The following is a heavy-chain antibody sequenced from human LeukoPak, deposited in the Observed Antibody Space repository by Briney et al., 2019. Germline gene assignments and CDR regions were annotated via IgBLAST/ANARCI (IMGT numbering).Heavy chain of an antibody. V-gene: IGHV4-4*07. J-gene: IGHJ5*01. D-gene: IGHD1-14*01. CDR1: GASISSYY. CDR2: VYSSGST. CDR3: ARDPDGYNWFDS. Sequence: SETLSLTCTVSGASISSYYWSWIRQPAGKGLEWIGRVYSSGSTNYNPSLKSRVTMSEDTSKSQFSLKLRSVTAADTAVYYCARDPDGYNWFDSWGQGAQVTVST.